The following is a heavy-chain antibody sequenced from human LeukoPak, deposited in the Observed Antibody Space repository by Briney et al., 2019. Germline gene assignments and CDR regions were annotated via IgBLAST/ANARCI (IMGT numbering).Heavy chain of an antibody. V-gene: IGHV3-33*01. Sequence: PGGSLRLSCAASGFIFSNYGMHWVRQAPGKGLEGVAVIWHDGSNKYYADSVKGRFTISRDNSKNTLDLQMNSLRVEDTAVYYCARALEYGTSSGLGIWGQGTLVTVSS. CDR3: ARALEYGTSSGLGI. D-gene: IGHD6-6*01. CDR1: GFIFSNYG. J-gene: IGHJ4*02. CDR2: IWHDGSNK.